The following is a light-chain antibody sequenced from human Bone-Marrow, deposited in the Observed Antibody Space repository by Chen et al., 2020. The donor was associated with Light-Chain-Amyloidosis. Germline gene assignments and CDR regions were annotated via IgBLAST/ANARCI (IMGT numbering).Light chain of an antibody. V-gene: IGLV3-21*02. CDR3: QVWDRSRDRPV. CDR1: NIGTTS. CDR2: DVS. Sequence: SYVLTQPSPVSVAPGQTATTAGGGNNIGTTSVHWYQQTPGQAPLLVVYDVSDRPSGIPERLSGSNSGNTATMTISRGEAGDEADYYCQVWDRSRDRPVFGGGTKLTVL. J-gene: IGLJ3*02.